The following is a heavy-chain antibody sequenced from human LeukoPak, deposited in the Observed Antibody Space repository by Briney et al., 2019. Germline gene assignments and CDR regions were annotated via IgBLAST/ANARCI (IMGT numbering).Heavy chain of an antibody. D-gene: IGHD4-23*01. Sequence: PGGSLRLSCAASGFTLSSYAMSWGRQAPGEGLDWVSAISGSGGSTYYADSVKGRFTISRGNSKNTLYLQMNSLRAEDTAVYYCAKDPRATVVTPGGYFDYWGQGTLVTVSS. CDR2: ISGSGGST. CDR1: GFTLSSYA. J-gene: IGHJ4*02. CDR3: AKDPRATVVTPGGYFDY. V-gene: IGHV3-23*01.